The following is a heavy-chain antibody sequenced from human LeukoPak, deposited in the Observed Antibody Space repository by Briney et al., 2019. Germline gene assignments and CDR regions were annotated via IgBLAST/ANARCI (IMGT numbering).Heavy chain of an antibody. CDR2: ISAYNGNT. J-gene: IGHJ3*02. Sequence: ASVKVSCKASGYTFTSYGISWVRQAPGQGLEWMGWISAYNGNTNYAQKLQGRVTMTTDTSTSTAYRELRSLRSDDTAVYYCARSSTQLLVNNDAFDIWGQGTMVTVSS. D-gene: IGHD6-19*01. CDR3: ARSSTQLLVNNDAFDI. CDR1: GYTFTSYG. V-gene: IGHV1-18*01.